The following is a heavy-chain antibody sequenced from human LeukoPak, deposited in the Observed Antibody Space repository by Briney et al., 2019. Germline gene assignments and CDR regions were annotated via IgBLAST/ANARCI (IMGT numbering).Heavy chain of an antibody. CDR3: AKDFYNSGGRWYDCFDI. J-gene: IGHJ3*02. CDR1: GYTFSNFG. V-gene: IGHV1-18*01. CDR2: ISGYNDDT. D-gene: IGHD2-15*01. Sequence: GASVKVSRKASGYTFSNFGISWVRQAPGQGLEWMGWISGYNDDTHYAQKFQGRVTMTTDTSTNTAYMDLRSLRSDDTAMYYCAKDFYNSGGRWYDCFDIWGQGTKVSVSS.